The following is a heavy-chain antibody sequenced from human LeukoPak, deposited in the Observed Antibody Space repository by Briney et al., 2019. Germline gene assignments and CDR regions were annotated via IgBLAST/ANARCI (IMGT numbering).Heavy chain of an antibody. CDR3: ARGSRVSSSWYIDY. CDR1: GGSFSGYY. V-gene: IGHV4-31*11. Sequence: SETLSLTCAVYGGSFSGYYWSWIRQHPGKGLEWIGYIYYSGSTYYNPSLKSRVTISVDTSKNQFSLKLSSVTAADTAVYYCARGSRVSSSWYIDYWGQGTLVTVSS. D-gene: IGHD6-13*01. CDR2: IYYSGST. J-gene: IGHJ4*02.